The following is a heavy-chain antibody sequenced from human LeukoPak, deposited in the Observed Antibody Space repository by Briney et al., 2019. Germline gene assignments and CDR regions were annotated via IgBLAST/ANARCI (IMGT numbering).Heavy chain of an antibody. CDR1: GGSFSGYY. CDR3: ARGLPGGPYYYDSSGYNHYFDY. CDR2: INHSGST. Sequence: PSETLSLTCAVYGGSFSGYYWSWIRQPPGKGLEWIGEINHSGSTNYNPSLKSRVTISVDTSKNQFSLKLSSVTAADTAVYYCARGLPGGPYYYDSSGYNHYFDYWGQGTLVTVSS. J-gene: IGHJ4*02. D-gene: IGHD3-22*01. V-gene: IGHV4-34*01.